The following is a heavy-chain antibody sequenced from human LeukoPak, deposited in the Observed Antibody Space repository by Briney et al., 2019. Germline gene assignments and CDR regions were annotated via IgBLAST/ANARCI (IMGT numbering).Heavy chain of an antibody. J-gene: IGHJ6*03. CDR2: ISTGSSYI. Sequence: GGSLRLSCAASGFTFSSYTMNWVRQAPGKGLEWVSSISTGSSYIYYADSVKGRFTISRDNAKNSLYLQMNSLRAEDTAVYYCARDPYSGSYGNYYYYFMDVWGKGTTVTISS. V-gene: IGHV3-21*01. CDR1: GFTFSSYT. D-gene: IGHD1-26*01. CDR3: ARDPYSGSYGNYYYYFMDV.